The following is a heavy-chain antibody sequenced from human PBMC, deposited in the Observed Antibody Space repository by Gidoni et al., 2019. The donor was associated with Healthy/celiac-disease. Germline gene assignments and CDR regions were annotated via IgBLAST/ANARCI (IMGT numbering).Heavy chain of an antibody. CDR3: ARRNYYDSSGYDY. CDR2: IYPGDSDT. J-gene: IGHJ4*02. V-gene: IGHV5-51*03. D-gene: IGHD3-22*01. CDR1: GYSFTRYW. Sequence: EVQLVQSGAEVKRQGESLKIPCKGSGYSFTRYWSGWVRQTPGKGLEWMGIIYPGDSDTRYSPSFQGQVTISADKSISTAYLQWSSLKASDTAMYYCARRNYYDSSGYDYWGQGTLVTVSS.